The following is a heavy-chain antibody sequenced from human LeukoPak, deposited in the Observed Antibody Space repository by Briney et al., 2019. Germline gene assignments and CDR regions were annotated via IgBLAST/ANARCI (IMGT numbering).Heavy chain of an antibody. CDR1: GGSISSSSYY. D-gene: IGHD1-26*01. V-gene: IGHV4-39*07. J-gene: IGHJ3*02. Sequence: SETLSLTCTVSGGSISSSSYYWGWIRQPPGKGLEWIGSIYYSGSTSYNPSLKSRVTISVDTSKNQFSLKLSSVTAADTAVYYCAREGARWEPSFSAFDIWGQGTMVTVSS. CDR2: IYYSGST. CDR3: AREGARWEPSFSAFDI.